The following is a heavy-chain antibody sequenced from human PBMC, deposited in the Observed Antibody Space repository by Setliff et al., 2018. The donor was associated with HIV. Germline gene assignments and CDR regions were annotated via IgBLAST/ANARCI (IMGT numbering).Heavy chain of an antibody. Sequence: PSETLSLTCTVSGGSIKSSSYYWGWIRQPPGKGLEWIGSIYYSGNTYYNPSLKSRATISEDTSRNQFSLKLSSVTAADTAVYYCATYYIAVAGTFPYWGQGTLVTVSS. D-gene: IGHD6-19*01. CDR3: ATYYIAVAGTFPY. CDR1: GGSIKSSSYY. J-gene: IGHJ4*02. CDR2: IYYSGNT. V-gene: IGHV4-39*07.